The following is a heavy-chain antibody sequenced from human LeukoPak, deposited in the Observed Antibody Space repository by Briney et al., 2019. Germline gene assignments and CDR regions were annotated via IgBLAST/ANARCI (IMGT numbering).Heavy chain of an antibody. CDR1: GFTFSNYW. CDR3: ARGRSVAGEYYFDY. D-gene: IGHD6-19*01. J-gene: IGHJ4*02. V-gene: IGHV3-53*01. CDR2: IYSGGST. Sequence: GGSLRLSCAASGFTFSNYWMSWVRQAPGKGLEWVSVIYSGGSTYYADSVKGRFTISRDNSKNTLYLQMNSLRAEDTAVYYCARGRSVAGEYYFDYWGQGTLVTVSS.